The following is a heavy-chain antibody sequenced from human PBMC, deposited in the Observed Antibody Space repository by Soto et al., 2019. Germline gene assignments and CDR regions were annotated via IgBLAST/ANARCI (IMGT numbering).Heavy chain of an antibody. CDR2: TKWDASEK. D-gene: IGHD3-10*01. CDR3: ARGSGYGSRASVNHYLDY. Sequence: GSMRLSCAASGFTVGSYWMSWVRQARGKGPEWLATTKWDASEKKYVDSVKGRFTTSRDNAKNALYLQMDSLRAEDTAVYYCARGSGYGSRASVNHYLDYWGQGTLVTVSS. CDR1: GFTVGSYW. V-gene: IGHV3-7*01. J-gene: IGHJ4*01.